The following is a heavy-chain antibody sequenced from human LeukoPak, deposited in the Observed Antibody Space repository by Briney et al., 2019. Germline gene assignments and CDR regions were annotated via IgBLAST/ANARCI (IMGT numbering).Heavy chain of an antibody. J-gene: IGHJ4*02. CDR1: GFTFSSYE. Sequence: GGSLRLSCGASGFTFSSYEMNWVRQAPGKGLEWVSYISSSGSTIYYADSVKGRFTISRENAKNSLYLQMNSLRAEDTAVYYCARDTYYYDSSGYYLVYFDYWGQGTLVTVSS. V-gene: IGHV3-48*03. D-gene: IGHD3-22*01. CDR2: ISSSGSTI. CDR3: ARDTYYYDSSGYYLVYFDY.